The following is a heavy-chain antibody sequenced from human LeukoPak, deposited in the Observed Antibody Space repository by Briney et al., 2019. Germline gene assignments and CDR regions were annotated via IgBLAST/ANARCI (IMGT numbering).Heavy chain of an antibody. D-gene: IGHD6-6*01. CDR2: IYYSGST. CDR1: GGSISSGDYY. Sequence: PSETLSLTCAVSGGSISSGDYYWSWIRQPPGKGLEWIGYIYYSGSTYYNPSLKSRVTISVDTSKNQFSLKLSSVTAADTAVYYCARDKAASSGRWFDPWGQGTLVTVSS. V-gene: IGHV4-30-4*08. J-gene: IGHJ5*02. CDR3: ARDKAASSGRWFDP.